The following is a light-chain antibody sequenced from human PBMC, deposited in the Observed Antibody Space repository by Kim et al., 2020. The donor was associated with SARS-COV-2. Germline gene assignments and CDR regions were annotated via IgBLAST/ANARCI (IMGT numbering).Light chain of an antibody. CDR3: QKYDSGPYT. J-gene: IGKJ2*01. Sequence: IDNYLAWYQEKPGKVPKLLIFGASTLQPGVPSRFSGTGSETDFTLTINPLQPEDVATYYCQKYDSGPYTFGQGTKLEI. CDR2: GAS. CDR1: IDNY. V-gene: IGKV1-27*01.